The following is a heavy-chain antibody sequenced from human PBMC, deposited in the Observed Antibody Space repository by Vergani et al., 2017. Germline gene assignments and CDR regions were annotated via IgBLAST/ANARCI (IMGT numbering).Heavy chain of an antibody. Sequence: VQLVESGGGVVQPGRSLRLSCAASGFTFSSYGMHWVRQAPGKGLEWVAVISYDGSNKYYADSVKGRFTISRDNSKNTLYLQMNSLRAEDTAVYYCAKDITNTGHWGQGTLVTVSS. J-gene: IGHJ4*02. CDR1: GFTFSSYG. CDR2: ISYDGSNK. CDR3: AKDITNTGH. D-gene: IGHD3-10*01. V-gene: IGHV3-30*18.